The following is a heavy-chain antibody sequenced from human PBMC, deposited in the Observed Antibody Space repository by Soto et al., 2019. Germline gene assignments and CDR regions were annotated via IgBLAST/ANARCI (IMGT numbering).Heavy chain of an antibody. D-gene: IGHD3-16*01. CDR1: GFTFSSYA. CDR3: ARGPALGGTTLDY. V-gene: IGHV3-64*01. CDR2: ISSNGGST. J-gene: IGHJ4*01. Sequence: EVLLVESGGGLVQPGGSLRLSCAASGFTFSSYAMHWVRQAPGKGLEYVSAISSNGGSTYYATSVKGRFTISRYNSENTRYLQMGSLSAEEVAVNYCARGPALGGTTLDYWGHGTLVNVSS.